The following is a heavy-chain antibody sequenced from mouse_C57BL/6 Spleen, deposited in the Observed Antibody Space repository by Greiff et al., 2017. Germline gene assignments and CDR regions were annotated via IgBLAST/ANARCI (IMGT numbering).Heavy chain of an antibody. D-gene: IGHD2-4*01. V-gene: IGHV1-39*01. Sequence: LQQSGPELVKPGASVKISCKASGYSFTDYNMNWVKQSNGKSLEWIGVINPNSGTTSYNQKCKGKATLTVDKSSSTAYMQCNSLTSEDSAVYSCASYYDYVDYWGQGTTLTVSS. CDR1: GYSFTDYN. J-gene: IGHJ2*01. CDR2: INPNSGTT. CDR3: ASYYDYVDY.